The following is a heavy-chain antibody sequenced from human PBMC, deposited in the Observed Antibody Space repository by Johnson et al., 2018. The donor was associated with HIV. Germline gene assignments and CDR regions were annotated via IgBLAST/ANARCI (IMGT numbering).Heavy chain of an antibody. CDR1: GFKFGDYG. CDR3: ARVITCGGVIDSDDAFDV. CDR2: INWNGGSK. D-gene: IGHD3-16*02. J-gene: IGHJ3*01. V-gene: IGHV3-20*04. Sequence: VQLVESGGGVVRPGGSLRISCAGSGFKFGDYGMSWVRKGPKKGLEWVSGINWNGGSKNYADSVQGRFAISRDNAKNSLYLQMNSLRAEEAALYYCARVITCGGVIDSDDAFDVWGHGTMVTVSS.